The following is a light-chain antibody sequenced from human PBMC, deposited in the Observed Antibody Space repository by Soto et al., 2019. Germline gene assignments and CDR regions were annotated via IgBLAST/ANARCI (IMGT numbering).Light chain of an antibody. J-gene: IGLJ1*01. V-gene: IGLV1-40*01. CDR1: SSKIGAGYD. CDR2: GNI. Sequence: QSVLTQPPSVSGARGLRVTISCTGSSSKIGAGYDVHWYQQRPGTAPKLLIFGNINRPSGVPDRFSGSKSGTSASLAITGLQAEDEGDYYCQSYDSTLSARYVFGTGTKFTVL. CDR3: QSYDSTLSARYV.